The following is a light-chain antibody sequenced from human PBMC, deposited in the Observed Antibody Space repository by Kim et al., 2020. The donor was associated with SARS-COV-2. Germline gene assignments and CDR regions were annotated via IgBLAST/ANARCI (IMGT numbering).Light chain of an antibody. CDR2: GAS. CDR3: LQHSTYPIT. V-gene: IGKV1-17*01. CDR1: QDIRND. J-gene: IGKJ5*01. Sequence: ASGGDRVTITCRASQDIRNDLGWYQQNPGRAPKRLIYGASSLQSGVPSRFSGSGSGTEFTLTISSVQPEDFATYFCLQHSTYPITFGQGKRLEIK.